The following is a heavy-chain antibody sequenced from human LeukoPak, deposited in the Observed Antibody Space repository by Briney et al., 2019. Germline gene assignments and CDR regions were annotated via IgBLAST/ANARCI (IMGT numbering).Heavy chain of an antibody. D-gene: IGHD2-2*01. CDR3: ARGMYCSSTSCYQLSWFDP. CDR1: GFTFSSYW. Sequence: GGSLRLSCAASGFTFSSYWMHWVRQAPGKGLVWVSRINSDGSSTSYADSVKGRFTISRDNAKNTLYLQMNSLRAEDTAVYYCARGMYCSSTSCYQLSWFDPWGQGTLVTVSS. V-gene: IGHV3-74*01. J-gene: IGHJ5*02. CDR2: INSDGSST.